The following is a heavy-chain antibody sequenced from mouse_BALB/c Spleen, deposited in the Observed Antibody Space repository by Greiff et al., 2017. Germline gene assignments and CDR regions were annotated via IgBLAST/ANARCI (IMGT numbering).Heavy chain of an antibody. Sequence: QVQLQQSGAELVKPGASVKLSCKASGYTFTSYWMHWVKQRPGQGLEWIGEINPSNGRTNYNEKFKSKATLTVDKSSSTAYMQLSSLTSEDSAVYYCARRGTTVALYYFDYWGQGTTLTVSS. CDR1: GYTFTSYW. J-gene: IGHJ2*01. CDR3: ARRGTTVALYYFDY. D-gene: IGHD1-1*01. V-gene: IGHV1S81*02. CDR2: INPSNGRT.